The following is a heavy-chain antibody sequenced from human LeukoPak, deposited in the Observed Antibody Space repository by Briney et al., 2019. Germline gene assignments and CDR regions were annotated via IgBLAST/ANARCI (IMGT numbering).Heavy chain of an antibody. CDR1: GGSISSYY. V-gene: IGHV4-4*07. CDR3: AREYDFWSGYSHSTYLTAFDY. Sequence: SETLSLTCTVSGGSISSYYWSWIRQPAGKGLEWIGRIYTSGSTNYNPSLKSRVTMSVDTSKNQFSLKLSSVTAADTAVYYCAREYDFWSGYSHSTYLTAFDYWGQGTLVTVSS. J-gene: IGHJ4*02. CDR2: IYTSGST. D-gene: IGHD3-3*01.